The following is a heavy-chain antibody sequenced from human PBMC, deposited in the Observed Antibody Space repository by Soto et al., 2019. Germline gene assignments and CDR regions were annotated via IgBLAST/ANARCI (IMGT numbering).Heavy chain of an antibody. CDR1: GFTFSSYG. D-gene: IGHD4-17*01. V-gene: IGHV3-30*18. CDR3: AKGMGTTVTYYYYYGMDV. J-gene: IGHJ6*02. CDR2: ISYDGSNK. Sequence: GGSPRLSCAASGFTFSSYGMHWVRQAPGKGLEWVAVISYDGSNKYYADSVKGRFTISRDNSKNTLYLQMNSLRAEDTAVYYCAKGMGTTVTYYYYYGMDVWGQGTTVTVSS.